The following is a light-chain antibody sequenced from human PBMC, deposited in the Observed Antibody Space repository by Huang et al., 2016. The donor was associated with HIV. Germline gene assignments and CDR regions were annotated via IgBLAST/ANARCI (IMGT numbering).Light chain of an antibody. Sequence: EIVMTQSPLSLPVTPGEPASISCRSGQSLLNSNGYNYLDWYRQKPGQSPQLLIYLGSNRASGVPDRFSGSGSGTDVTLKISRVEAEDVGVYYCMQALQIPWTFGQGTKVEI. J-gene: IGKJ1*01. CDR1: QSLLNSNGYNY. CDR2: LGS. V-gene: IGKV2-28*01. CDR3: MQALQIPWT.